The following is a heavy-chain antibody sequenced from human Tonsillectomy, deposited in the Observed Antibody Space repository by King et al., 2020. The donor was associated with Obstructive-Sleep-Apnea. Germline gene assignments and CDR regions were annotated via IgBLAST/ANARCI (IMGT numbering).Heavy chain of an antibody. V-gene: IGHV3-9*01. CDR2: ISWNSGGI. J-gene: IGHJ6*02. D-gene: IGHD3-16*01. CDR3: AKSVWGQNYYYYGMDV. CDR1: GFKYYDYA. Sequence: VQLVESGGGLVQPGRSLRLSCTASGFKYYDYAMHWVRPAPGEGLEWVSGISWNSGGIGYADFVKGRFSISRDKAKKSLYLQMNNLRVEVTALYYCAKSVWGQNYYYYGMDVWGQGTTVIVSS.